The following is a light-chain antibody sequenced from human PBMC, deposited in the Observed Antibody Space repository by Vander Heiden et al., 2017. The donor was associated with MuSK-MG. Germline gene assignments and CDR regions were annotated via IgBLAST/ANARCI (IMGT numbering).Light chain of an antibody. V-gene: IGKV1-39*01. CDR3: QQSYSTPWT. Sequence: DIQMTKSPSSLSASVGDRVTITCRASKSISSYLNWYQQKPGKAPKLLIYAASSLQSGVPSRFSGSGSGTDFTLTISSLQPEDFATYYCQQSYSTPWTFGQGTKVEIK. CDR1: KSISSY. CDR2: AAS. J-gene: IGKJ1*01.